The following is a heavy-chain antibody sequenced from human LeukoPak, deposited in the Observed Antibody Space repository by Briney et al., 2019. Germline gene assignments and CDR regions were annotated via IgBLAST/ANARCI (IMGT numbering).Heavy chain of an antibody. V-gene: IGHV3-23*01. J-gene: IGHJ4*02. CDR1: GFTFSSYA. CDR2: ISGSGGST. CDR3: ARDPSYGSGSYYMYYFDY. D-gene: IGHD3-10*01. Sequence: GGSLRLSCAASGFTFSSYAMSWVRQAPGKGLEWVSAISGSGGSTYYADSVKGRFTISRDNSKNTLYLQMNSLRAEDTAVYYCARDPSYGSGSYYMYYFDYWGQGTLVTVSS.